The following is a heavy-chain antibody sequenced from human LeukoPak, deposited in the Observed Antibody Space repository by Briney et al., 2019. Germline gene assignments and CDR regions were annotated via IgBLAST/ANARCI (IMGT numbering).Heavy chain of an antibody. CDR1: GFTFNIYN. V-gene: IGHV3-48*01. Sequence: GSLRLSCAASGFTFNIYNMNWVRQAPGKGLEWVSYISSSSGTIYYADSVKGRFTISRDNAKNSLYLQMNSLRAEDTAVYYCARVSNAYYYYYMDVWGQGTTVTVSS. J-gene: IGHJ6*03. CDR3: ARVSNAYYYYYMDV. CDR2: ISSSSGTI.